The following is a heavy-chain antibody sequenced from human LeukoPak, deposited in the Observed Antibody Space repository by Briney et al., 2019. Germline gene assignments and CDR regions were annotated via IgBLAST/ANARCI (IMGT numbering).Heavy chain of an antibody. J-gene: IGHJ4*02. CDR1: GDTFTDYY. Sequence: ASVKVSCKASGDTFTDYYIHWVRQAPGQGLEWVGGINPKSGGTKYAQRFQGRVTVTRDTAISTGYMELSGIRSDDTVVYYCAMELLVPVPLKAFDYWGQGTLVTVSS. CDR2: INPKSGGT. D-gene: IGHD6-13*01. V-gene: IGHV1-2*05. CDR3: AMELLVPVPLKAFDY.